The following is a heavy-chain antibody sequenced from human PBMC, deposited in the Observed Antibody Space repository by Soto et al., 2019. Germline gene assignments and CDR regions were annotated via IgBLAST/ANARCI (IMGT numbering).Heavy chain of an antibody. CDR1: GYSFSSYW. CDR3: ARNSLTGYYNYYYSMDV. V-gene: IGHV5-51*01. J-gene: IGHJ6*02. D-gene: IGHD3-9*01. Sequence: GESLKISCKSSGYSFSSYWIARVRLMPGKGLEWMGSIYPDDSDTKYSPSFQGQVTISADKSISAAYLQWSSLKASDTAIYYCARNSLTGYYNYYYSMDVWGQGTTVTVSS. CDR2: IYPDDSDT.